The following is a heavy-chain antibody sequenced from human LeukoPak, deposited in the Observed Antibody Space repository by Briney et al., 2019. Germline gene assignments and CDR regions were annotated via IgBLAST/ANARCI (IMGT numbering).Heavy chain of an antibody. J-gene: IGHJ3*02. CDR1: GYTFTSYG. Sequence: ASVKVSCKASGYTFTSYGISWVRQAPGQGLEWMGWISAYNGNTNYAQKLQGRVTMTTDTSTSTAYMELRSLRAEDTAVYYCARDRRKTELSLWPISRSDAFDIWGQGTMVTVSS. CDR2: ISAYNGNT. CDR3: ARDRRKTELSLWPISRSDAFDI. D-gene: IGHD3-16*02. V-gene: IGHV1-18*01.